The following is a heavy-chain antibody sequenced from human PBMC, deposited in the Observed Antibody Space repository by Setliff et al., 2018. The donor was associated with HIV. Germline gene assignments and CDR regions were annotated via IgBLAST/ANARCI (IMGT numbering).Heavy chain of an antibody. CDR2: IYTSGNT. J-gene: IGHJ5*02. CDR3: ARIWLHKDADIPRFDP. V-gene: IGHV4-61*09. D-gene: IGHD2-15*01. CDR1: GGSISSGNSY. Sequence: PSETLSLTCTVSGGSISSGNSYWSWIRQPAVKGLEWIGHIYTSGNTNYNPSLKSRVTISIDTSKNQFSLKLTSVTAADTAIYYCARIWLHKDADIPRFDPWGQGILVTVSS.